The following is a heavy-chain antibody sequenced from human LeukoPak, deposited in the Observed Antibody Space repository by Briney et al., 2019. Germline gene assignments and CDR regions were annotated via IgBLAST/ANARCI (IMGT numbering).Heavy chain of an antibody. V-gene: IGHV3-49*04. J-gene: IGHJ4*02. D-gene: IGHD3-3*01. CDR2: IRSKAYGGTT. CDR1: GFTFGDYA. CDR3: TRDTKTIFGVVPYYFDY. Sequence: GGSLRLSCTASGFTFGDYAMSWVRQAPGKGLEWVGFIRSKAYGGTTEYAASVKGRFTISRDDSKGIAYLQMNSLKTEDTAVYYCTRDTKTIFGVVPYYFDYWGQGTLVTVSS.